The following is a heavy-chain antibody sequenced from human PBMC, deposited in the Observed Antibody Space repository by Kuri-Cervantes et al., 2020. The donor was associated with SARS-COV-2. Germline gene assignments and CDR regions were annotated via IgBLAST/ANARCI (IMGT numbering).Heavy chain of an antibody. Sequence: SVKVSCKASGGTFSSYAISWVRQAPGQGLEWVGGIIPIFGTANYAQKFQGRVTITADESTSTAYMELSSLRSEDTAVYYCARVVGDYGGNFDFWGQGTLVTVSS. CDR3: ARVVGDYGGNFDF. CDR2: IIPIFGTA. V-gene: IGHV1-69*13. J-gene: IGHJ4*02. CDR1: GGTFSSYA. D-gene: IGHD4-23*01.